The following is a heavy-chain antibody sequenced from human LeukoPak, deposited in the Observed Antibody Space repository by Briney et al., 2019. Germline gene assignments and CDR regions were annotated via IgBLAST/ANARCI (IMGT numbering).Heavy chain of an antibody. V-gene: IGHV1-46*01. CDR1: GYTFTSYG. D-gene: IGHD5-12*01. J-gene: IGHJ4*02. Sequence: ASVKVSCKASGYTFTSYGISWVRQAPGQGLEWMGIINPSGGSTSYAQKFQGRVTMTRDTSTSTVYMELSSLRSEDTAVYYCATSRNEASELSVSSGYDFDYWGQGTLVTVSS. CDR3: ATSRNEASELSVSSGYDFDY. CDR2: INPSGGST.